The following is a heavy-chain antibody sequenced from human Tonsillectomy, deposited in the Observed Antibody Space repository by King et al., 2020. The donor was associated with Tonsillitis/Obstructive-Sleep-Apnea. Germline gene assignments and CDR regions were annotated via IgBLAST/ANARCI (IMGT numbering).Heavy chain of an antibody. D-gene: IGHD2-2*01. J-gene: IGHJ6*03. Sequence: VQLQQWGAGLLKPSETLSLTCAVYGGSFSGYYWSWIRQPPGKGLEWIGEINHSGSTNYNPSLKSRVTISVDTSKNQFSLKLSSVTAADTAVYYCARFQLADYYYYYMDVWGKGTTVTVSS. CDR2: INHSGST. CDR3: ARFQLADYYYYYMDV. CDR1: GGSFSGYY. V-gene: IGHV4-34*01.